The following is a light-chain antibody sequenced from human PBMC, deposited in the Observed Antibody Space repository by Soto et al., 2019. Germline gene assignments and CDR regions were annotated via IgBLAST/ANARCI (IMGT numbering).Light chain of an antibody. CDR3: SSYTSSSTLNYV. Sequence: QSALTQPASVSGSPGQSITISCTGTSSDVGGYNYVSWYQQHPGKAPKLMIYDVSNRPSGGSNRFSGSKSGNTASLTISGLQAEDEADYYCSSYTSSSTLNYVFGTGTKLTVL. CDR1: SSDVGGYNY. CDR2: DVS. J-gene: IGLJ1*01. V-gene: IGLV2-14*01.